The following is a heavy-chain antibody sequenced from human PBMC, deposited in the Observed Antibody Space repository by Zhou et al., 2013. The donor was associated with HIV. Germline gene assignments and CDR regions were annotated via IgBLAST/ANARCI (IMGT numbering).Heavy chain of an antibody. CDR2: INPNSGGT. CDR3: ARVPPVGDSFGWIPHLDH. Sequence: QVQLVQSGAEVKKPGASMKVSCKASGYRFNGYYIHWVRQAPGQGLEWMGWINPNSGGTNYAQKFQGRVTMTKDTSIGTVYVELSRLTSGDTAVYYCARVPPVGDSFGWIPHLDHWGQGTLVTVSS. V-gene: IGHV1-2*02. D-gene: IGHD5-18*01. J-gene: IGHJ4*02. CDR1: GYRFNGYY.